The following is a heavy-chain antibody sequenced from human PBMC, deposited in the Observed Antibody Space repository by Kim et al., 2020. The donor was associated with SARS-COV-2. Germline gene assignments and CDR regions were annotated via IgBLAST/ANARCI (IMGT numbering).Heavy chain of an antibody. CDR1: GYTFTSYL. CDR3: ARDRAVDY. CDR2: VSPYNGNT. Sequence: ASVKVSCKASGYTFTSYLITWVRQAPGQGLEWMGWVSPYNGNTNYAQKFQGRVTMTTDSSTTTDYMEVRSLRSDDTALYYCARDRAVDYWGQGTLVTVSS. J-gene: IGHJ4*02. V-gene: IGHV1-18*01.